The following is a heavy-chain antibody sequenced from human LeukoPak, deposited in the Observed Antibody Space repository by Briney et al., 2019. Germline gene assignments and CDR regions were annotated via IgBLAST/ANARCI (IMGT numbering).Heavy chain of an antibody. Sequence: GASVTVSCKASGYNFTNYHINWVRQATGQGLEWMGWMNPNNGDSGYAQKFQGRVTITRDTSISTSYMELRSLRSDDTAVYFCARTTSFTASGYDYWGQGTLVTVSS. V-gene: IGHV1-8*03. J-gene: IGHJ4*02. CDR1: GYNFTNYH. CDR2: MNPNNGDS. CDR3: ARTTSFTASGYDY. D-gene: IGHD6-25*01.